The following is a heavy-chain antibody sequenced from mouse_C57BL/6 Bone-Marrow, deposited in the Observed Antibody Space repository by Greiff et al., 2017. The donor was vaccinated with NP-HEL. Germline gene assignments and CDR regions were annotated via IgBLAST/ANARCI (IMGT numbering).Heavy chain of an antibody. CDR3: ARWDYGRWYFDV. V-gene: IGHV1-64*01. CDR2: IHPNSGST. J-gene: IGHJ1*03. Sequence: QVQLQQPGAELVKPGASVKLSCKASGYTFTSYWMHWVKQRPGQGLEWIGMIHPNSGSTNYNEKFKSKATLTVDNSSSTAYMQLSSLTSEDSAVYYCARWDYGRWYFDVWGTGTTVTVSS. CDR1: GYTFTSYW. D-gene: IGHD1-1*01.